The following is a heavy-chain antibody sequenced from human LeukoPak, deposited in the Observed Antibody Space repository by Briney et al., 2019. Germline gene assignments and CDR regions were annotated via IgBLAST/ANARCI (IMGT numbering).Heavy chain of an antibody. J-gene: IGHJ2*01. Sequence: GGSLRLSCAASGFTFSRHGMHWVRQAPGKGLEWVAVIGDTGRAKYYADSVEGRFTASRDNSKNTLYLEMNSLRYDDTALYYCAREAAWGNWYFDLWGRGTLVTVSS. CDR1: GFTFSRHG. V-gene: IGHV3-30*03. D-gene: IGHD3-16*01. CDR3: AREAAWGNWYFDL. CDR2: IGDTGRAK.